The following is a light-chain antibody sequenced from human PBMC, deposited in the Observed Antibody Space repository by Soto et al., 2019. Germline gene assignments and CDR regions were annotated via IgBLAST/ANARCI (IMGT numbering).Light chain of an antibody. V-gene: IGLV1-40*01. CDR1: SSNIGAGYD. CDR2: GNS. Sequence: QSVLTQPPSVSGAPGQRVTISCTGSSSNIGAGYDVPWYQQLPGTAPKLLIYGNSNRPSGVPDRFSGSKSGTSASLAITGLLAEDEADYYCQSYDSSLSGGVFGGGTKLTVL. J-gene: IGLJ3*02. CDR3: QSYDSSLSGGV.